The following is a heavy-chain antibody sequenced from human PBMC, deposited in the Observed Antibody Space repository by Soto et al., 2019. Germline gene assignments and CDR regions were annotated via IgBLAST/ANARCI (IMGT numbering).Heavy chain of an antibody. CDR2: ISSYGADT. Sequence: GSLRLSCSASGFTFNSYAMHWVRQAPGKGLEFVSAISSYGADTYYADSVKGRFAISRDNSKNTLYLQMSSLRAEDTALYYCVKEGYMRSDWYGQFDYWGQGALVTVSS. CDR3: VKEGYMRSDWYGQFDY. D-gene: IGHD6-19*01. V-gene: IGHV3-64D*06. J-gene: IGHJ4*02. CDR1: GFTFNSYA.